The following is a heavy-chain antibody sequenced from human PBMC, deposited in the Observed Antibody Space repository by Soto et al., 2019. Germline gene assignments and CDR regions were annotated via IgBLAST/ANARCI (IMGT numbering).Heavy chain of an antibody. J-gene: IGHJ5*02. D-gene: IGHD3-10*01. CDR1: GYSFTSNA. Sequence: ASVKVSCKTSGYSFTSNAITWVRQAPGQGLEWMGWINSNSGGTNYAQKFQGRVTMTRDTSISTAYMELSRLRSDDTAVYYCARAGGVPPDPWGQGTLVTVSS. CDR3: ARAGGVPPDP. CDR2: INSNSGGT. V-gene: IGHV1-2*02.